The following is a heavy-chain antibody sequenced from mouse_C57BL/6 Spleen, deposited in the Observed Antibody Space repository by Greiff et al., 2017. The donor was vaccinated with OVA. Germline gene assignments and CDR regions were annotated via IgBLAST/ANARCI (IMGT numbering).Heavy chain of an antibody. CDR2: ISRGSSTI. V-gene: IGHV5-17*01. D-gene: IGHD1-1*01. CDR3: ARHGRTLYYFDY. CDR1: GFTFSDYG. J-gene: IGHJ2*01. Sequence: EVQLVESGGGLVKPGGSLKLSCAASGFTFSDYGMHWVRQAPEKGLEWVAYISRGSSTIYYADTVKGRFTISRDNAKNTLFLQMTSLRSEDTAMYYCARHGRTLYYFDYWGQGTTLTVSS.